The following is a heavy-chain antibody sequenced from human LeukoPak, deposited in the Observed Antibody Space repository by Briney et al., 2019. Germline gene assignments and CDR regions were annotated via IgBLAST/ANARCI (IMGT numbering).Heavy chain of an antibody. V-gene: IGHV4-30-2*01. Sequence: PSQTLSLTCAVSGGSISSGGYSWSWIRQPPGKGLEWIGYIYHSGSTYYNPSLKSRVTISVDRSKNQFSLKLSSVTAADTAVYYCARAQWLALFDYWGQGTLVTVSS. CDR3: ARAQWLALFDY. CDR1: GGSISSGGYS. CDR2: IYHSGST. D-gene: IGHD3-22*01. J-gene: IGHJ4*02.